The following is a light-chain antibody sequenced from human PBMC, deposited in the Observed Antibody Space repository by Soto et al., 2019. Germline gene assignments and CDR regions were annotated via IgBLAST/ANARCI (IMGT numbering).Light chain of an antibody. Sequence: EIVMTQSPATLSVSPGERATLSCRASQSVSSNLAWYQQKPGQAPRLLIYGASTRATGIPARFSGSGSGTEFTLIISSLQSEDSAVYYCQQYSVWPLIFGGGTKVEIK. V-gene: IGKV3-15*01. J-gene: IGKJ4*01. CDR1: QSVSSN. CDR3: QQYSVWPLI. CDR2: GAS.